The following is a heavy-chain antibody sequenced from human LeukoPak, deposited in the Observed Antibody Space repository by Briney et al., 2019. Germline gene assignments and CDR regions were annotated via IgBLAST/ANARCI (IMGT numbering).Heavy chain of an antibody. D-gene: IGHD3-22*01. CDR1: GGSISSYY. CDR3: ARGYYREFDY. J-gene: IGHJ4*02. V-gene: IGHV4-59*01. CDR2: IYYSGST. Sequence: SETLSLTCTVSGGSISSYYWSWIRQPPGKGLEWIGYIYYSGSTDYNPSLKSRVTISVDTSENQFSLKLSSVTAADTAVYYCARGYYREFDYWGQGTLVTVSS.